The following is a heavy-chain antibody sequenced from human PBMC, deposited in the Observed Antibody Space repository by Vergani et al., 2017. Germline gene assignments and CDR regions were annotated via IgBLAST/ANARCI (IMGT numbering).Heavy chain of an antibody. V-gene: IGHV3-23*01. CDR1: GFTFSSYA. CDR2: ISGSGGST. Sequence: EVQLLESGGGLVQPGGSLRLSCAASGFTFSSYAMSWVRQAPGKGLEWVSAISGSGGSTYYADSVKGRFTISRDNSKYTLYLQMNSLRAEDTAVYYCARDRVDIVATTTYYYYYYGMDIWGQGTTVTVSS. D-gene: IGHD5-12*01. J-gene: IGHJ6*02. CDR3: ARDRVDIVATTTYYYYYYGMDI.